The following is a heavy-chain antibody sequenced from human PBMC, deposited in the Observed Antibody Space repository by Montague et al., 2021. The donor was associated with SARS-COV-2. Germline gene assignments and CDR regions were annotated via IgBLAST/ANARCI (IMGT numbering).Heavy chain of an antibody. D-gene: IGHD1-26*01. CDR2: TYYRSRWSN. CDR3: ARERWAVGVSFDY. Sequence: CAISGDSVSSNSATWHWIRQSSSRGLEWLGRTYYRSRWSNDYAVSVRSRIIINLDTSTNQFSLQLSSVTPEDTAVYFCARERWAVGVSFDYWGQGTLVTVSS. CDR1: GDSVSSNSAT. J-gene: IGHJ4*02. V-gene: IGHV6-1*01.